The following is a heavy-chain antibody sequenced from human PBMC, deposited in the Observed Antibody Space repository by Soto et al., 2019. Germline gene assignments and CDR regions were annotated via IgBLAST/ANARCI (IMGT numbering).Heavy chain of an antibody. D-gene: IGHD4-17*01. J-gene: IGHJ4*02. Sequence: SETLSLTCPFSGGSLSSYYWTWIRQPPGKGLEWIGYIYYSGSTNYNPSLKSRVTISVDTSKNQFSLKLNSMTAADTAVYYCARGAPYGAEKLDYWGQGTLVTVSS. V-gene: IGHV4-59*01. CDR1: GGSLSSYY. CDR2: IYYSGST. CDR3: ARGAPYGAEKLDY.